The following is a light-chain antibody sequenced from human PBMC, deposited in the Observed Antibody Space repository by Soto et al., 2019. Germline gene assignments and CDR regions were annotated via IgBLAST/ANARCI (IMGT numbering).Light chain of an antibody. CDR2: GAS. V-gene: IGKV3-20*01. Sequence: ELVLTQSPGTLSLSPGERATLSCRASQSVSSSYLAWYHPKPGQAPRLLIYGASSRATGIPDRFSGSGSVTDFSLTMSRLEPEDFAVYYCHQYDSSPLTIGVGTKVEIK. CDR3: HQYDSSPLT. J-gene: IGKJ4*01. CDR1: QSVSSSY.